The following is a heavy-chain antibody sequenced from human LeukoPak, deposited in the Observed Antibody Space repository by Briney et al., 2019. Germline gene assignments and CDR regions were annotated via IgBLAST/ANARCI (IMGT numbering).Heavy chain of an antibody. J-gene: IGHJ5*02. CDR3: ARHDFGSGWYGHWFGP. V-gene: IGHV5-51*01. Sequence: GESLQISCKGSGYSFTSYWIGWVRQMPGKGLEWMGIIYPGDSDTRYSPSFEGQVTISADKTISTAYLQWSSLKASDAAMYYCARHDFGSGWYGHWFGPWGQGTLVTVSS. CDR2: IYPGDSDT. D-gene: IGHD6-19*01. CDR1: GYSFTSYW.